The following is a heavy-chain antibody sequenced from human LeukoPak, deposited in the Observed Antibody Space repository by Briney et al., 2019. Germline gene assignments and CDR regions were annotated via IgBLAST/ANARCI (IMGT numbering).Heavy chain of an antibody. Sequence: SETLSLTCTVSGGSISSYYWSWIRQPAGKGLGWIGRIYTSGSTNYNPSLKRRVTISVDKSKNQFSLKLSSVTAADTAVYYCARPTRGDYMDVWGKGTTVTVSS. CDR3: ARPTRGDYMDV. CDR2: IYTSGST. V-gene: IGHV4-4*07. CDR1: GGSISSYY. J-gene: IGHJ6*03. D-gene: IGHD3-10*01.